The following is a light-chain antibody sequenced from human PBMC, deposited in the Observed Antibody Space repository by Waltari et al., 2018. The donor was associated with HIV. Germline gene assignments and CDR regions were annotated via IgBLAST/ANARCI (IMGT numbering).Light chain of an antibody. CDR3: SSWDDRLNGQGV. J-gene: IGLJ3*02. CDR1: RSNTGSNT. CDR2: NDN. Sequence: QSVLTQPPPASGTPGQRVTISCSGTRSNTGSNTVNWYQLLPGAAPKLLISNDNDRPSGVPGRFSGSPSCASASLAISGLQPEDEADYYCSSWDDRLNGQGVFGGGTKLTVL. V-gene: IGLV1-44*01.